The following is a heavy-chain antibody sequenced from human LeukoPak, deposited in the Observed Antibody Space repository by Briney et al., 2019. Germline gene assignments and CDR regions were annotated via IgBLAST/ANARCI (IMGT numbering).Heavy chain of an antibody. V-gene: IGHV4-4*07. D-gene: IGHD5-12*01. CDR2: IYTSGST. J-gene: IGHJ4*02. CDR1: GGSISSYY. Sequence: SETLSLTCTVSGGSISSYYWSWIRQPARKGLEWIGRIYTSGSTKYNPSLKSRVTMSVDTSKNQFSLKLSSVTAADTAVYYCARDGNSGYTFDYWGQGTLVTVSS. CDR3: ARDGNSGYTFDY.